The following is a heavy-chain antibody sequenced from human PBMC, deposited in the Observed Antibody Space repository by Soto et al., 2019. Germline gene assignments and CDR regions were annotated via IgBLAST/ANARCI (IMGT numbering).Heavy chain of an antibody. CDR3: AREVETDALDI. Sequence: PSETLSLTCTVSGGSISSYYWSWVRQPPGKGLEWIGHISSSGHTIYTPSLKSRVTLSVDTSKNQFSLKLRSVTAADTAVYFCAREVETDALDIWGQGTMVTVSS. CDR1: GGSISSYY. CDR2: ISSSGHT. J-gene: IGHJ3*02. V-gene: IGHV4-59*01.